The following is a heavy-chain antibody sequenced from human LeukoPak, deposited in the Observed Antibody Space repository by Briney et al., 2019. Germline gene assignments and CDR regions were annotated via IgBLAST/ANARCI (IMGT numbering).Heavy chain of an antibody. J-gene: IGHJ4*02. V-gene: IGHV4-34*01. Sequence: SSETLSLTCTVSGGSFSGYYWRWIRQPPGKGLEWIGEINHSGNPNYNPSLKSRLTISVDTSRNQLSLKLSSVTAADTGVYYCARGLTHWGQGTLVTVSS. CDR1: GGSFSGYY. CDR3: ARGLTH. CDR2: INHSGNP.